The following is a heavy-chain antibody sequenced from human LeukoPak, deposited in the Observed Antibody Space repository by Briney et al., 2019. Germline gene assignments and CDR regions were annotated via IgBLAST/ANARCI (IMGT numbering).Heavy chain of an antibody. Sequence: ASVKVSCKASGYTFTSYGISWMRQAPGQGLEWMGWISAYNGNTNYAQKLQGRVTMTTDTSTSTAYMELRSLRSDDTAVYYCARDGIDFWSGYNWFDPWGQGTLVTVSS. CDR1: GYTFTSYG. V-gene: IGHV1-18*01. CDR3: ARDGIDFWSGYNWFDP. CDR2: ISAYNGNT. D-gene: IGHD3-3*01. J-gene: IGHJ5*02.